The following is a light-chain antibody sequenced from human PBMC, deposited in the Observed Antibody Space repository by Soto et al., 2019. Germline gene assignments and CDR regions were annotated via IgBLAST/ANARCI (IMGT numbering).Light chain of an antibody. CDR1: SGHSSFT. CDR3: QTWGTGIRV. J-gene: IGLJ3*02. V-gene: IGLV4-69*01. Sequence: QPVLTQSPSASASLGASVNLTCSLSSGHSSFTIAWHQQQPEKGPRYLMRLHSDGSHNKGDGIPDRFSGSSSGAERYLTISRLQSEDEADYYCQTWGTGIRVFGGGTKVTVL. CDR2: LHSDGSH.